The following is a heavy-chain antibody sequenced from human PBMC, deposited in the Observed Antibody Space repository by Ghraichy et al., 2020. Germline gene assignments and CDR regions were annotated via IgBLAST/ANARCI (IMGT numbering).Heavy chain of an antibody. CDR1: GGSFSGYY. CDR2: INHSGST. Sequence: SETLSLTCAVYGGSFSGYYWSWIRQPPGKGLEWIGEINHSGSTNYNPSLKSRVTISVDTSKNQFSLKLSSVTAADTAVYYCARVGSLDSSSWEIDYWGQGTLVTVSS. CDR3: ARVGSLDSSSWEIDY. D-gene: IGHD6-13*01. J-gene: IGHJ4*02. V-gene: IGHV4-34*01.